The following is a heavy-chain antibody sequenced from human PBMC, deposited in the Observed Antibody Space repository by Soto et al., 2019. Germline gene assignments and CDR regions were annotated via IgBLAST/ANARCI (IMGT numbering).Heavy chain of an antibody. CDR3: ARRQYLDY. CDR1: GFTFRNYS. Sequence: GGSLRLSCAASGFTFRNYSMSWFRQAPGKGLEWVGLIRSKGYGATTEYAASVKGRFTIARDDSKSIAYLQMNSLKTEDTAVYFCARRQYLDYWGQGTLVTVSS. CDR2: IRSKGYGATT. V-gene: IGHV3-49*03. J-gene: IGHJ4*02.